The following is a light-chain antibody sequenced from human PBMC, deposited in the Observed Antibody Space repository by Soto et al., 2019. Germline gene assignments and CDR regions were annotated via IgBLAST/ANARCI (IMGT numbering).Light chain of an antibody. J-gene: IGKJ3*01. V-gene: IGKV3-11*01. CDR3: QQRSNY. CDR2: DGS. CDR1: QRVSTF. Sequence: EVVMTQSPATLSLSPGERAVLSCRASQRVSTFINWYQQKRGQAPRLLIYDGSNRAAGTTARFSGSGSGTDFSLPISNVEPEDFTVYYCQQRSNYFGPGTKVDLK.